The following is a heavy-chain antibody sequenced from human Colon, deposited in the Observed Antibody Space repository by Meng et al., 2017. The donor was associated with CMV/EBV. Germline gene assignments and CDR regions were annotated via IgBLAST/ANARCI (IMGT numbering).Heavy chain of an antibody. Sequence: GGSLRLSCAASGFTVSSNYMSWVRQAPGKGLEWVSLIYSGGRTFYTDSVKGRCTISRDNSKNTVYLQMKSLRAEDSAVYYCARDSLIWFGDEDSKYHYYGMDVWGQGTTVTVSS. CDR1: GFTVSSNY. D-gene: IGHD3-10*01. CDR2: IYSGGRT. J-gene: IGHJ6*02. V-gene: IGHV3-53*01. CDR3: ARDSLIWFGDEDSKYHYYGMDV.